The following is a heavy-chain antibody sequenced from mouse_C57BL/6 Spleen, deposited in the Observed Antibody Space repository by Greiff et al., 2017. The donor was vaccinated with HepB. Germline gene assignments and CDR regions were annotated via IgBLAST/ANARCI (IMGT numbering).Heavy chain of an antibody. CDR1: GYTFTSYW. Sequence: QVQLKQPGAELVRPGSSVKLSCKASGYTFTSYWMDWVKQRPGQGLEWIGNIYPSDSETHYNQKFKDKATLTVDKSSSTAYMQLSSLTSEDSAVYYCARSGNYLHWYFDVWGTGTTVTVSS. CDR2: IYPSDSET. CDR3: ARSGNYLHWYFDV. J-gene: IGHJ1*03. D-gene: IGHD2-1*01. V-gene: IGHV1-61*01.